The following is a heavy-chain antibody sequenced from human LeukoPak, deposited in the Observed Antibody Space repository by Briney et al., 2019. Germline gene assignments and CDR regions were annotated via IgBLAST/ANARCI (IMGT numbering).Heavy chain of an antibody. CDR2: IYTSGST. D-gene: IGHD2-2*01. V-gene: IGHV4-4*09. CDR3: ARQKCTSASCLTKNAFDI. J-gene: IGHJ3*02. CDR1: GSISGYY. Sequence: SETLSLTCTVSGSISGYYWSWIRQPPGKGLEWIGYIYTSGSTNYNPSLESRVTISVDTSKNQFSLDLSSVTAADTAVYYCARQKCTSASCLTKNAFDIWGQGTMVTVSP.